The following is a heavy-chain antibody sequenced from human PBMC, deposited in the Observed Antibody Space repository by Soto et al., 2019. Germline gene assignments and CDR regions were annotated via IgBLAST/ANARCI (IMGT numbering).Heavy chain of an antibody. J-gene: IGHJ4*02. V-gene: IGHV3-33*08. CDR3: ARDLRGYYDSSGSIIEPY. Sequence: GGSLRLSCAASGFTVSSTYLTWVRQAPGKGLEWVAVIWYDGSNKYYADSVKGRFTISRDNSKNTLYLQMNSLRAEDTAVYYCARDLRGYYDSSGSIIEPYWGQGTLVTVSS. D-gene: IGHD3-22*01. CDR2: IWYDGSNK. CDR1: GFTVSSTY.